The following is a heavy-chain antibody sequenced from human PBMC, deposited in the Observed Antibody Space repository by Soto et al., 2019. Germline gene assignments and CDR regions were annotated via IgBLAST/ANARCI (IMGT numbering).Heavy chain of an antibody. D-gene: IGHD3-3*01. J-gene: IGHJ6*04. Sequence: QVQLLQSGAEVEKPGASVKVSCKASGYVFTSYGISWVRQPPGQGLEWMGWINAYNGNTKFAQKLQGRVTLTTDTSTSTAYMELRSLRSDDTAVYYCARDLTIFVVANYGMDVWGKGTTVTVSS. CDR1: GYVFTSYG. CDR3: ARDLTIFVVANYGMDV. V-gene: IGHV1-18*01. CDR2: INAYNGNT.